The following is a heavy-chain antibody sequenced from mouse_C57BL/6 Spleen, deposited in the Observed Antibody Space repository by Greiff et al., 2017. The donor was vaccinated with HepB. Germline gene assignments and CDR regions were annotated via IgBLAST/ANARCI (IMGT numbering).Heavy chain of an antibody. CDR1: GFTFSDYY. CDR3: ARDSNWYFDV. J-gene: IGHJ1*03. Sequence: EVQVVESEGGLVQPGSSMKLSCTASGFTFSDYYMAWVRQVPEKGLEWVANINYDGSSTYYLDSLKSRFIISRDNAKNILYLQMSSLKSEDTATYYCARDSNWYFDVWGTGTTVTVSS. V-gene: IGHV5-16*01. D-gene: IGHD1-1*01. CDR2: INYDGSST.